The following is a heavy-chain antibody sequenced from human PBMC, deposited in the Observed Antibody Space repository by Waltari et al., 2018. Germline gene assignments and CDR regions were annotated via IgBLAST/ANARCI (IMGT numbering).Heavy chain of an antibody. CDR3: ARGTYYYDKGWFDP. Sequence: EVQLVESGGGLVQHGGSLRLSCAASGVTFSRYWMPWARQAPGKGLVWVKRINSDGSSTFYADSVKGRFTISRDNAKNTLWLQMSSLRAEDTAIYYCARGTYYYDKGWFDPWGQGTLVTVSS. D-gene: IGHD3-22*01. V-gene: IGHV3-74*01. CDR2: INSDGSST. J-gene: IGHJ5*02. CDR1: GVTFSRYW.